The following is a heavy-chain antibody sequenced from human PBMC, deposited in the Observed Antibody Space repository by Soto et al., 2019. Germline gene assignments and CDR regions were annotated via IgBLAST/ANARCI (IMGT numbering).Heavy chain of an antibody. V-gene: IGHV2-5*02. Sequence: QITLKESGPTLVKPTQTLTLTCTFSGFSLSTNGVGVGWIRQPPGKALEWLAPIYWDGDKRYSPSLKSRLTITKDTSKNQVVLTMTNMDPVDTATYYCAHRRGAYYFDFWGLGTLVTVSS. CDR2: IYWDGDK. CDR3: AHRRGAYYFDF. CDR1: GFSLSTNGVG. J-gene: IGHJ4*02. D-gene: IGHD1-26*01.